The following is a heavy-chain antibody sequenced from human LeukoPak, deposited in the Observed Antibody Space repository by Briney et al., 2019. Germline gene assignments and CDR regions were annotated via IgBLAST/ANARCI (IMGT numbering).Heavy chain of an antibody. Sequence: ASVKVSCKASGYTFTSYYMHWVRQAPGQGLEWMGLINPTGDSTGYAQKFQGRVTMTRDMSTSTVYMELSSLRSEDTAVYYCARFSSSGYYFVYWGQGTLVTVSS. CDR3: ARFSSSGYYFVY. J-gene: IGHJ4*02. CDR1: GYTFTSYY. CDR2: INPTGDST. V-gene: IGHV1-46*01. D-gene: IGHD3-22*01.